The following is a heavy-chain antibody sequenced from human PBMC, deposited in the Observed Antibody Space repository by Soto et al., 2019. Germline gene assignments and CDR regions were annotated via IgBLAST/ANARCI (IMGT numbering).Heavy chain of an antibody. D-gene: IGHD3-10*01. Sequence: QVQLVQSGAVVRKLGASVKVSCTASGYTFTSYDRNWVRQTTGQGLEWMGWMNPNTGSTGFAQKFKGRLTMTMDTSKSTAYMVLSSLTSDDTALYYCARASQTASVYYFYYGMDVWGQGTAVAVSS. J-gene: IGHJ6*02. CDR2: MNPNTGST. CDR3: ARASQTASVYYFYYGMDV. CDR1: GYTFTSYD. V-gene: IGHV1-8*02.